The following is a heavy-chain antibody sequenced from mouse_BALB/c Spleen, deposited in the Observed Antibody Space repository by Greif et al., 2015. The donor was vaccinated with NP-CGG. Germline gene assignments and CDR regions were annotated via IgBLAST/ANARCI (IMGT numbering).Heavy chain of an antibody. CDR1: GFTFSSYA. Sequence: EVMLVESGGGLVKPGGSLKLSCAASGFTFSSYAMSWVRQTPEKRLEWVASISSGGSTYYPDSVKGRFTISRDNARNILYLQMSSLRSEDTAMYYCARGRDHYYGPHFDYWGQGTTLTVSS. D-gene: IGHD1-2*01. CDR2: ISSGGST. J-gene: IGHJ2*01. CDR3: ARGRDHYYGPHFDY. V-gene: IGHV5-6-5*01.